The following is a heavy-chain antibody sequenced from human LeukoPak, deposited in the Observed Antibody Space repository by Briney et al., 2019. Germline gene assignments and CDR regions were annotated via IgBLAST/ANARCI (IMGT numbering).Heavy chain of an antibody. Sequence: SETLSLTCTVSGGSISSYFWSWIRQPAGKGLEWIGRIYASGSTYQNPSLRSRVTMSVDTSKNQFSLKLSSVTAADTAVYYCARGKTTVNYWGQGTLVTVSS. CDR3: ARGKTTVNY. CDR1: GGSISSYF. CDR2: IYASGST. J-gene: IGHJ4*02. D-gene: IGHD4-17*01. V-gene: IGHV4-4*07.